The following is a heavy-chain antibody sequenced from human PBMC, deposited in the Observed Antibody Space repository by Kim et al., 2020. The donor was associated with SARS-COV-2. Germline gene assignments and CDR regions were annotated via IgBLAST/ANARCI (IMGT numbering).Heavy chain of an antibody. V-gene: IGHV1-58*01. D-gene: IGHD6-19*01. Sequence: KFPERVTITTDMSTSTAYMELSSLRSEDTAVYYCAADSEAAVAGIHIFDYWGQGTLVTVSS. J-gene: IGHJ4*02. CDR3: AADSEAAVAGIHIFDY.